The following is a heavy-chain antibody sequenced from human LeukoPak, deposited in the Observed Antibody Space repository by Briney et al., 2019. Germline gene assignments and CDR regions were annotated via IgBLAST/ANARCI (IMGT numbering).Heavy chain of an antibody. Sequence: GGSLRLSCAASGFTFSNYAMSWVRQAPGKGLEWVSAISGSGGSTYYADSVKGRFTISRDNSKNMLYLQMNSLRAEDTAVYYCAKNSGSYDLHYWGQGTLVTVSS. CDR1: GFTFSNYA. CDR2: ISGSGGST. V-gene: IGHV3-23*01. J-gene: IGHJ4*02. D-gene: IGHD1-26*01. CDR3: AKNSGSYDLHY.